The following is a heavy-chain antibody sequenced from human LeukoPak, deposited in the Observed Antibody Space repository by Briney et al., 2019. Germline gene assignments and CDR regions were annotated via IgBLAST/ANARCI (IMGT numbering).Heavy chain of an antibody. CDR2: INHSGST. J-gene: IGHJ4*02. V-gene: IGHV4-34*01. D-gene: IGHD1-7*01. CDR1: GGSFSGYY. CDR3: ARGRWNYFKGVFDY. Sequence: PSETLSLTCAVYGGSFSGYYWSWIRQPPGKGLERIGEINHSGSTNYNPSLKSRVTISVDTSKNQFSLKLSSVTAADTAVYYCARGRWNYFKGVFDYWGQGTLVTVSS.